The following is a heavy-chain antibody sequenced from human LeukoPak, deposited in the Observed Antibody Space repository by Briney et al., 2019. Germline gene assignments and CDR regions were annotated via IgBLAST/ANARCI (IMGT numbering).Heavy chain of an antibody. CDR1: GFTFSDYY. V-gene: IGHV3-11*01. Sequence: GGSLRLSCAASGFTFSDYYMSWIRQAPGKGLEWVSYISSSGSTIYYADSVKGRFTISRDNAKNSLYLQMNSLRAEDTAVYYCARYVVLAATSWFDPWGQGTLVTVSS. CDR3: ARYVVLAATSWFDP. CDR2: ISSSGSTI. D-gene: IGHD2-2*01. J-gene: IGHJ5*02.